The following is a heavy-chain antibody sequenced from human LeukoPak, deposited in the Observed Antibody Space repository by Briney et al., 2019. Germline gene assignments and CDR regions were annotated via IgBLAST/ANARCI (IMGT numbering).Heavy chain of an antibody. D-gene: IGHD3-3*01. J-gene: IGHJ6*02. CDR3: ARSGITIFGVVIIGMDV. V-gene: IGHV4-59*01. CDR2: IYYSGST. CDR1: GVSISSYY. Sequence: SENLSLTCTVSGVSISSYYWSWIRQPPGKGLEWIGYIYYSGSTNYNPSLKSRVTISVDTSKNQFSLKLSSVTAADTAVYYCARSGITIFGVVIIGMDVWGQGTTVTVSS.